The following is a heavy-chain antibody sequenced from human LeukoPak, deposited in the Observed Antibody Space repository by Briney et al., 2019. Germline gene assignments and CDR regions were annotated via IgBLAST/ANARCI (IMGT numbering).Heavy chain of an antibody. J-gene: IGHJ4*02. CDR2: SNPNSGGT. D-gene: IGHD4-23*01. CDR3: ARDYGGQYYFDY. Sequence: ASGKVSCKASGYTFTGYYMHRVRQATGQGLEWMGWSNPNSGGTNYAQKFQGWVTMTRDTSISTAYMELSRLRSDDTAVYYCARDYGGQYYFDYWGQGTLVTVSS. CDR1: GYTFTGYY. V-gene: IGHV1-2*04.